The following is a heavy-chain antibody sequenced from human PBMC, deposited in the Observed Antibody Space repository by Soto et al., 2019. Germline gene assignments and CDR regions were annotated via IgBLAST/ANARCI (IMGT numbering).Heavy chain of an antibody. CDR1: GFIFSRYA. V-gene: IGHV3-23*01. J-gene: IGHJ6*02. Sequence: PGGSLRLSCAGSGFIFSRYAMNWVRQAPGKGLEWVSIISSRGDRTSYAESVKGRFTISRDDSKNTLFLHMNSLWAEDTAVYYCAKETGYSYGFQPNALDVWGQGTTVTVSS. CDR2: ISSRGDRT. D-gene: IGHD5-18*01. CDR3: AKETGYSYGFQPNALDV.